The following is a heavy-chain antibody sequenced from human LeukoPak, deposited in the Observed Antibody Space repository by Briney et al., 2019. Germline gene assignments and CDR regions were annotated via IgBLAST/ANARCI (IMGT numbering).Heavy chain of an antibody. J-gene: IGHJ4*02. CDR1: GGSLSGYY. Sequence: PSETLSLTCAVYGGSLSGYYWSWIRQSPGKGLEWIGEINHGGSTNYNPPLKSRVTMSVDTSKNHFSLALSSVTAADTAVYFCAREGRMSMGIEYWGEGTLVTVSS. V-gene: IGHV4-34*01. CDR3: AREGRMSMGIEY. D-gene: IGHD4/OR15-4a*01. CDR2: INHGGST.